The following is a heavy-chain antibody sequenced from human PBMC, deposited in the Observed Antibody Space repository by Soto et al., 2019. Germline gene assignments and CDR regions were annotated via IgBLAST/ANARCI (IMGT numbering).Heavy chain of an antibody. Sequence: QVRLQQCGAGLLKPSETLSLTCAVYGGSFSDYYWNWIRQPPGKGLEWIGEINHSGNTNYNPSLKSRVTISVDTSKFQFSLNLSSVTASDTAVDYCARRRYIYRQHNFDSWDQGTLVTVSS. CDR3: ARRRYIYRQHNFDS. CDR2: INHSGNT. J-gene: IGHJ4*02. V-gene: IGHV4-34*01. D-gene: IGHD5-18*01. CDR1: GGSFSDYY.